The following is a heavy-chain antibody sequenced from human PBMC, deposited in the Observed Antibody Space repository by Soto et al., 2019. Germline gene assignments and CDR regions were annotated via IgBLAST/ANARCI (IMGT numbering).Heavy chain of an antibody. CDR2: IYYSGST. CDR3: ARLTLRAKGYCSSTSCYRVSAFDI. J-gene: IGHJ3*02. Sequence: SETLCLTCTVSGGSISSYYWSWIRQPPGKGREWIGYIYYSGSTNYNPSLKSRVTISVDTSKNQFSLKLSSVTAADTAVYYCARLTLRAKGYCSSTSCYRVSAFDIWGQGTMVTVSS. V-gene: IGHV4-59*08. D-gene: IGHD2-2*01. CDR1: GGSISSYY.